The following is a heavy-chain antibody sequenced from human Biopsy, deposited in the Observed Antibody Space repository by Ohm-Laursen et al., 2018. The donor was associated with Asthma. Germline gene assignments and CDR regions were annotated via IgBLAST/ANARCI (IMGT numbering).Heavy chain of an antibody. V-gene: IGHV3-48*01. J-gene: IGHJ4*02. D-gene: IGHD5-24*01. CDR3: ARDMNRDGWYFDY. Sequence: SLRLSCAASGFTFSSYSMNWVRQAPGKGLEWVSYISSSSSTIYYADSVKGRFTISRDNSKNTLYLQMNSLRGDDTAVYHCARDMNRDGWYFDYWGQGTLVTVSS. CDR1: GFTFSSYS. CDR2: ISSSSSTI.